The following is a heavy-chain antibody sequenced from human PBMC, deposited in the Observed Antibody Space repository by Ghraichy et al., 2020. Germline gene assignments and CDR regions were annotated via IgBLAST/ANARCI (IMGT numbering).Heavy chain of an antibody. J-gene: IGHJ3*02. Sequence: SQTLSLTCTVSGGSISSSSYYWGWIRQPPGKGLEWIGSIYYSGSTYYNPSLKSRVTISVDTSKNQFSLKLSSVTAADTAVYYCARGYDFDIWGQGTMVTVSS. D-gene: IGHD1-20*01. CDR3: ARGYDFDI. CDR2: IYYSGST. CDR1: GGSISSSSYY. V-gene: IGHV4-39*01.